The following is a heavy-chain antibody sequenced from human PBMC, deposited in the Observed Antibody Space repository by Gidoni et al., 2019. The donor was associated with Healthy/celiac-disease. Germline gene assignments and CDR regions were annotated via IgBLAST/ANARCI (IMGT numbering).Heavy chain of an antibody. D-gene: IGHD1-1*01. CDR2: IIPIFGTA. V-gene: IGHV1-69*01. CDR3: ARALGWVQSRGYNPNDAFDI. J-gene: IGHJ3*02. CDR1: GGTFSSYA. Sequence: QVQLVQSGSAVQTPGSSVNVSCKASGGTFSSYAFSWVRPAPAQGLEWMGGIIPIFGTAIYAQKCQGRVTITADESTSTAYMELSSLRSEDTAVYYCARALGWVQSRGYNPNDAFDIWGQGTMVTVSS.